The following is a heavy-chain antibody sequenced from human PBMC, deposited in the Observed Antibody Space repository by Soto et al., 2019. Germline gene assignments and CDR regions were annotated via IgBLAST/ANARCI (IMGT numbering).Heavy chain of an antibody. V-gene: IGHV1-46*01. CDR3: ARVMAAAGTNFDY. D-gene: IGHD6-13*01. J-gene: IGHJ4*02. Sequence: ASVKVSCKASGYIFVTYYMHWVRQAPGQGLEWMGVINPNGGTTSYAQRFQGRVTMTKDTSTSTIYMELSNLRSEDTAVYCCARVMAAAGTNFDYWGQGTLVTVSS. CDR2: INPNGGTT. CDR1: GYIFVTYY.